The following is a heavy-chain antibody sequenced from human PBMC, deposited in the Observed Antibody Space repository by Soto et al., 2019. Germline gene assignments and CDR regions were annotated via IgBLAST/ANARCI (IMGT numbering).Heavy chain of an antibody. Sequence: GGSLRLSCTASGFTFNSHAMTWVRHAPGKGLEWVSGLSDSGSSTYYADSVKGRFTISRDNFMNTVYLQMNTLRVEDTAVYYCAKVSSSWYSGFFDLWGQGTRVTVSS. CDR3: AKVSSSWYSGFFDL. CDR1: GFTFNSHA. J-gene: IGHJ4*02. CDR2: LSDSGSST. D-gene: IGHD6-13*01. V-gene: IGHV3-23*01.